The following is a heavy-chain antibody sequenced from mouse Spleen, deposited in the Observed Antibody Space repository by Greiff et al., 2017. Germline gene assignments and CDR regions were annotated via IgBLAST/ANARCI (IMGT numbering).Heavy chain of an antibody. CDR1: GYSFTSYY. Sequence: LVKTGASVKISCKASGYSFTSYYMHWVKQSHGKSLEWIGYISCYNGATSYNQKFKGKATFTVATSSSTAYMQFNSLTSEDSAVYYCARGDYGYPYAMDYWVKEPQSPSPQ. V-gene: IGHV1S34*01. J-gene: IGHJ4*01. CDR3: ARGDYGYPYAMDY. CDR2: ISCYNGAT. D-gene: IGHD1-2*01.